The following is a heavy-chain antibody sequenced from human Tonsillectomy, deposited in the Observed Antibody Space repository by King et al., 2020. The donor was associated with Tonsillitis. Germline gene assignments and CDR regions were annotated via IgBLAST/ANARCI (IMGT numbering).Heavy chain of an antibody. CDR2: ISWDGGST. J-gene: IGHJ6*02. V-gene: IGHV3-43D*04. Sequence: VQLVESGGVVVQPGGSLILSCAASGFTFDDYAMHWVRQALGKGLEWVSLISWDGGSTYYADSVKGRFTISRDNSKNSLYLQMNSLRAEDTALYYCAKAIDPSSPWVYYYGMDVWGQGTTVTVSS. D-gene: IGHD2-2*01. CDR1: GFTFDDYA. CDR3: AKAIDPSSPWVYYYGMDV.